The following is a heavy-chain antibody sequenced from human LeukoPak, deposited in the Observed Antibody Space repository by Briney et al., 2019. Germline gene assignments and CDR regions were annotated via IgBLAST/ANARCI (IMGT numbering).Heavy chain of an antibody. V-gene: IGHV3-21*01. CDR1: GFTFSSYS. CDR2: ISSSSSYI. Sequence: GGSLRLSCAASGFTFSSYSMNWVRQAPGKGLEWVSSISSSSSYIYYADSVKGRFTISRDNAKNSLYLQMNSLRAEDTAVYYCAREGPLKKVFDYWGQGTLVTVSS. D-gene: IGHD3-16*01. J-gene: IGHJ4*02. CDR3: AREGPLKKVFDY.